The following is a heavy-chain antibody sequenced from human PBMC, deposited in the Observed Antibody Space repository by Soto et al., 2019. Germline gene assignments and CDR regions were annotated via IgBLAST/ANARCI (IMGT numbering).Heavy chain of an antibody. CDR2: VYYSGST. Sequence: SETLSLTCTVSGGSISSSYWSWIRQPPGKGLEWIGYVYYSGSTNYNPSLKSRVTISIDTSKNQFSLKLSSVTAADTAVYYCARVTGEDSGGSPTWSGMDVWGQGTTVTVSS. V-gene: IGHV4-59*01. D-gene: IGHD2-15*01. CDR3: ARVTGEDSGGSPTWSGMDV. CDR1: GGSISSSY. J-gene: IGHJ6*02.